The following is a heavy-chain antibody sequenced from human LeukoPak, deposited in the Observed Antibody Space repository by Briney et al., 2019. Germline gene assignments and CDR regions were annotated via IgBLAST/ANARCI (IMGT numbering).Heavy chain of an antibody. CDR1: GGSISSGSYY. J-gene: IGHJ5*02. Sequence: SETLSLTCTVSGGSISSGSYYWSWIRQPAGKGLEWIGRIYTSGSTNYNPSLKSRVTISVDTSKNQFSLKLSSVTAADTAVYYCARHGGEVATIAVDPWGQGTLVTVSS. CDR2: IYTSGST. V-gene: IGHV4-61*02. CDR3: ARHGGEVATIAVDP. D-gene: IGHD5-12*01.